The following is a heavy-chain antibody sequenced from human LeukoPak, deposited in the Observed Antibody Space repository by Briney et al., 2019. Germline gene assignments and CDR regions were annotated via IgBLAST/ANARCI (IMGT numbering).Heavy chain of an antibody. CDR2: MNTDGSDT. CDR3: TRDNPWLPDPY. D-gene: IGHD5-24*01. V-gene: IGHV3-74*03. CDR1: GFTFSTYW. J-gene: IGHJ4*02. Sequence: PGGSLRLSCAASGFTFSTYWMHWVRQAPGKGLVWVSRMNTDGSDTTYADSVKGRFTISRDNARNTLYLQMNSLRAGDTAVYYCTRDNPWLPDPYWGQGTLVTVSS.